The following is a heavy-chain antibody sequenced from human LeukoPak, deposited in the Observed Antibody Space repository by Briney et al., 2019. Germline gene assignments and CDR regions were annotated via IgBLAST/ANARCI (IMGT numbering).Heavy chain of an antibody. Sequence: ASVKVSCKASGYTFTSYGISWVRQAPGQGLEWMGCISAYNGNTNYAQKLQGRVTVNTDTSTSTAYLELRSLRSDDTAVYYCARGDCSGGSCYEFDYWGQGTLVTVSS. J-gene: IGHJ4*02. CDR3: ARGDCSGGSCYEFDY. CDR1: GYTFTSYG. CDR2: ISAYNGNT. D-gene: IGHD2-15*01. V-gene: IGHV1-18*01.